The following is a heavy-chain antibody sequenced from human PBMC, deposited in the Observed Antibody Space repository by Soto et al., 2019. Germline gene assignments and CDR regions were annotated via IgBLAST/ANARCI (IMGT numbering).Heavy chain of an antibody. CDR2: IIPIFGTA. Sequence: VASVKVSCKASGGTFSSYAISWVRQAPGQGLEWMGGIIPIFGTANYAQKFQGRVTITADESTSTAYMELSSLRSEDTAVYYCARGGPTMIRRPDYYYYGMDVWGQGTTVTVSS. CDR3: ARGGPTMIRRPDYYYYGMDV. V-gene: IGHV1-69*13. J-gene: IGHJ6*02. D-gene: IGHD3-22*01. CDR1: GGTFSSYA.